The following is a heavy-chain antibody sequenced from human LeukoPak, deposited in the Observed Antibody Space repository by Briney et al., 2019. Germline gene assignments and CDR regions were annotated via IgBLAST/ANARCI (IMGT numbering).Heavy chain of an antibody. D-gene: IGHD1-26*01. Sequence: GGSLRLSCAASGFTFSSYSMNWVRQAPGKGLDCVANIKQDGSEKYYVDSVKGRFTISRDNAKNSLYLQMNNLRAEDTAVYYCASQKVGATDYWGQGTLVTVSS. CDR3: ASQKVGATDY. CDR1: GFTFSSYS. V-gene: IGHV3-7*01. J-gene: IGHJ4*02. CDR2: IKQDGSEK.